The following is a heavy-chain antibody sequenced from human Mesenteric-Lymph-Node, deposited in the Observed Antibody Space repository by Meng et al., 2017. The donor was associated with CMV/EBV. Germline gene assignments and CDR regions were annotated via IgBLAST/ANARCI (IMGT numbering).Heavy chain of an antibody. CDR2: IHHSASS. D-gene: IGHD3-10*01. CDR1: GGSISSGRHY. V-gene: IGHV4-61*06. Sequence: SGGSISSGRHYWTWIRQPPGKGLEGIGYIHHSASSNYNTSLKSRLTISVDTSKNQFSLGLRSVTAADTAAYYCARGPHYYGSGSYDYWGQGTLVTVSS. J-gene: IGHJ4*02. CDR3: ARGPHYYGSGSYDY.